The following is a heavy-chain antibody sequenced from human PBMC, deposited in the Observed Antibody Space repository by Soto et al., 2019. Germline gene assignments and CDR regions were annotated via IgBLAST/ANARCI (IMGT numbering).Heavy chain of an antibody. CDR3: ARWIDIGQNYDYDGMDV. J-gene: IGHJ6*02. D-gene: IGHD2-21*01. V-gene: IGHV1-46*01. Sequence: QVQLGQSGSEVKKPGASVKVSCTASGYTFTSYYVHWVRQAPGQGLEWMGVVNPSSGRTTYEQKFRGRITMARETSTSKVHVELSSLGAEDTAVYYCARWIDIGQNYDYDGMDVWGQGTKVPVSS. CDR2: VNPSSGRT. CDR1: GYTFTSYY.